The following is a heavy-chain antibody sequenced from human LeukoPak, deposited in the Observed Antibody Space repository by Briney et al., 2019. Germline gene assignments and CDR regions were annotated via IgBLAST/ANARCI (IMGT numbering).Heavy chain of an antibody. CDR1: GGSISTYY. CDR2: VYHSGST. CDR3: ARGRTTFGVVIRVYFDY. Sequence: PSETLSLTCTVSGGSISTYYWSWIRQPPGKGLEWIGYVYHSGSTNYNPSLKSRVTISVDTSKNQFSLKLSSVTAADTAVYYCARGRTTFGVVIRVYFDYWGQGTLVTVSS. J-gene: IGHJ4*02. V-gene: IGHV4-59*12. D-gene: IGHD3-3*01.